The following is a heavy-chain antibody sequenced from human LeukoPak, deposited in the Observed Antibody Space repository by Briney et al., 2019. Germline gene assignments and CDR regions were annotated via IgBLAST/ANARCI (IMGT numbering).Heavy chain of an antibody. V-gene: IGHV4-61*02. Sequence: SETLSLTCTVSGGSISSSSYSWGWIRQPPGKGLEWIGRIYTSGSTNYNPSLKSRVTISVDTSKNQFSLKLSSVTAADTAVYYCASERGGATTFDYWGQGTLVTVSS. D-gene: IGHD1-26*01. CDR1: GGSISSSSYS. CDR3: ASERGGATTFDY. J-gene: IGHJ4*02. CDR2: IYTSGST.